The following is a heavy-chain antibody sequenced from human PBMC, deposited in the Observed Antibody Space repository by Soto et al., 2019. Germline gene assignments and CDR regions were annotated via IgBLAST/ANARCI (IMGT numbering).Heavy chain of an antibody. D-gene: IGHD2-15*01. CDR3: ARLVANY. CDR1: GFTFSRYW. Sequence: EVQLVESGGGLVQPEGSLRLSCVASGFTFSRYWMSWVRQAPGKGLEWVGNIREDGSEGYYVDSVKGRFTISRDNTKNALYLQMNSLSAEDTAVYYCARLVANYWGQGTLVTVSS. CDR2: IREDGSEG. V-gene: IGHV3-7*02. J-gene: IGHJ4*02.